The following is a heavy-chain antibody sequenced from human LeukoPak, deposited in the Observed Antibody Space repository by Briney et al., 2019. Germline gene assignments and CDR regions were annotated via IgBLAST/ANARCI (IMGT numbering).Heavy chain of an antibody. CDR2: LSGSGGST. J-gene: IGHJ5*02. CDR3: AKGAYYDILTGYQGWFDP. Sequence: PGGSLRLSCAASGFTFSSYAMSWVRKAPGKGLELVSALSGSGGSTYYADSVKGRFTISRDNSKNTLYLQMNSLRAEDTAVYYCAKGAYYDILTGYQGWFDPWGQGTLVTVSS. V-gene: IGHV3-23*01. D-gene: IGHD3-9*01. CDR1: GFTFSSYA.